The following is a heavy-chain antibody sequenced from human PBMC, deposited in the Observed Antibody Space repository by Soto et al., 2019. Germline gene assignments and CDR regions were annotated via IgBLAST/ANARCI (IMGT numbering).Heavy chain of an antibody. CDR2: ISGYNGNT. D-gene: IGHD2-2*02. Sequence: QIQLVQSEPEVKKPGASVKVSCKTAGYAFNRYGLTWVRQAPGQGLAWMGWISGYNGNTNYAQKVQGRVTMTTDTSTSTAYMELRNLNADDTAVYYCARSYCSTSTCYSYWFDPWGQGTLVTVAS. CDR1: GYAFNRYG. V-gene: IGHV1-18*04. CDR3: ARSYCSTSTCYSYWFDP. J-gene: IGHJ5*02.